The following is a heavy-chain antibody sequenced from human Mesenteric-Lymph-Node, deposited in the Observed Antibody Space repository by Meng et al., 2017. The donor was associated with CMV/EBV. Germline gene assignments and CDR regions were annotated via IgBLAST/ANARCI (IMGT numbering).Heavy chain of an antibody. CDR2: ISGSGSTT. D-gene: IGHD2-2*01. Sequence: GGSLRLSCAASGFTFDDYGMSWVRQAPGKGLDWVAGISGSGSTTKYAASVEGRFTISRDNSKDTLFLQMNSLRVEDTALYYCAKDMWEYQLPDGSWGQGTLVTVSS. J-gene: IGHJ5*02. CDR1: GFTFDDYG. V-gene: IGHV3-23*01. CDR3: AKDMWEYQLPDGS.